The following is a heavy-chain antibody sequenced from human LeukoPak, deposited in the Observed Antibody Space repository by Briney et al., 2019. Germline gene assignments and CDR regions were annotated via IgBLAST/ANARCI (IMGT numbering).Heavy chain of an antibody. J-gene: IGHJ4*02. D-gene: IGHD3-22*01. CDR3: ARDKYYYDSRMDY. V-gene: IGHV3-21*01. Sequence: PAGSLRLSCAASGFTFSSYSMNWVRQAPGKVLEWVSSISSSRSYILYADSVKGRFTISRDNAKNSLYLQMNSLRAEDTAVYYCARDKYYYDSRMDYWGQGTLVTVSS. CDR1: GFTFSSYS. CDR2: ISSSRSYI.